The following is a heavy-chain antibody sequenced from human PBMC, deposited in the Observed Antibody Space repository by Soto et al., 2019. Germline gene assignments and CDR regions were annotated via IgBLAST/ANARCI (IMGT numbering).Heavy chain of an antibody. J-gene: IGHJ4*02. CDR2: IYYSGST. D-gene: IGHD5-18*01. Sequence: SETLSLTCTVSGGSISSGGYYWSWIRQHPGKGLEWIGYIYYSGSTYYNPSLKSRVTISVDTSKNQFSLKLSSVTAADTAVYYCARGDTAMVTTFDYWGQGTLVT. CDR1: GGSISSGGYY. V-gene: IGHV4-31*03. CDR3: ARGDTAMVTTFDY.